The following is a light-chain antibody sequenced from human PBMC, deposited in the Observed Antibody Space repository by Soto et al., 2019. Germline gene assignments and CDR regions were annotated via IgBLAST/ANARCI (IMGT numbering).Light chain of an antibody. CDR1: SSNIGTNA. Sequence: QSVLTQPPSASGTPGQRVTFSCSGSSSNIGTNAVNWYQQLPGTAPKLIIYTDNQRPSGVPDRFSGSKSGTSASLAISGLQLEDEADYYCAAWDASLSAVVFGGGTKLTVL. CDR3: AAWDASLSAVV. V-gene: IGLV1-44*01. J-gene: IGLJ2*01. CDR2: TDN.